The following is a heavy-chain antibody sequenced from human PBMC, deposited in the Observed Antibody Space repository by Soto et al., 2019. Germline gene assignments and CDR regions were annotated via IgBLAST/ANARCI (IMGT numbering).Heavy chain of an antibody. CDR1: GFSLSTSGMC. CDR2: IDWDDDK. CDR3: ARFRGGYLGPGYYYYYGMDV. V-gene: IGHV2-70*11. D-gene: IGHD3-3*01. Sequence: VSGPTLVNPTQTLTLTCTFSGFSLSTSGMCVSWIRQPPGKALEWLARIDWDDDKYYSTSLKTRLTISKDTSKNQVVLTMTNMDPVDTATYYCARFRGGYLGPGYYYYYGMDVWGQGTTVTVSS. J-gene: IGHJ6*02.